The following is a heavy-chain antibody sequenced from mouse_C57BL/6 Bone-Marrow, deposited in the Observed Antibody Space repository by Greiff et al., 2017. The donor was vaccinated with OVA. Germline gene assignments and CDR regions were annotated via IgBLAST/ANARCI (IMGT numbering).Heavy chain of an antibody. CDR3: TTTGTGFDY. CDR1: GFNIKDDY. CDR2: IDPENGDT. Sequence: VQLQQSGAELVRPGASVKLSCTASGFNIKDDYMHWVKQRPEQGLEWIGWIDPENGDTEYASKFQGKATITAYTSSNTAYLQLSSLTSEDTAVYYCTTTGTGFDYWGQGTTLTVSS. D-gene: IGHD4-1*01. J-gene: IGHJ2*01. V-gene: IGHV14-4*01.